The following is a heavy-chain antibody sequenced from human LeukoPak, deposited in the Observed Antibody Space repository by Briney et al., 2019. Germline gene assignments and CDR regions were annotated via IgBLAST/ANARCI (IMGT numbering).Heavy chain of an antibody. V-gene: IGHV4-39*01. D-gene: IGHD6-13*01. CDR3: ASNSSSWYGAYY. Sequence: SETLSLTCTVSGGSISSSSYYWGWIRQPPGKGLEWIGNIYYSGSTYYNPSLKSRVTISIDTSKSQFSLKLSSVTAADTAKYYCASNSSSWYGAYYWGQGTLVTVSS. J-gene: IGHJ4*02. CDR1: GGSISSSSYY. CDR2: IYYSGST.